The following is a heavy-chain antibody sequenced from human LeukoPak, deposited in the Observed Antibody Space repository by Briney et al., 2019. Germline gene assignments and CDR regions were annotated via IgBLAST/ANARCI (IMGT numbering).Heavy chain of an antibody. CDR3: ARERMYSGSGSTYPYYDY. J-gene: IGHJ4*02. D-gene: IGHD3-10*01. CDR1: GFTFSSYW. CDR2: IKPDGSEK. Sequence: GGSLRLSCAASGFTFSSYWMSWVRQSPGMGLEWVANIKPDGSEKYFMDSVKGRFTISRGNAKNALYLEMNSLRAEDTAEYFCARERMYSGSGSTYPYYDYWGQGTLVTVSS. V-gene: IGHV3-7*01.